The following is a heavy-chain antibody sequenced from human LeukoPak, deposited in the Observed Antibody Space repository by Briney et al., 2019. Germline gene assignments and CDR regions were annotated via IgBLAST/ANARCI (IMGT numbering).Heavy chain of an antibody. D-gene: IGHD3-10*01. J-gene: IGHJ4*02. CDR2: ISGSGGST. CDR3: AKATNVLLCFGESFDY. V-gene: IGHV3-23*01. Sequence: GGSLRLSCAASGFTFSSYAMSWVRQAPGKGLEWVSAISGSGGSTYYADSVKGRFTISRDNSKNTLYLQMSSLRAEDTAVYYCAKATNVLLCFGESFDYWGQGTLVTVSS. CDR1: GFTFSSYA.